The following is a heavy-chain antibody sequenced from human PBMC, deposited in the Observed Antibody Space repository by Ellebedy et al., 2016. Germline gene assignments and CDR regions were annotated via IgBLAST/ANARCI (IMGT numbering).Heavy chain of an antibody. CDR2: IYYSGST. V-gene: IGHV4-61*01. CDR3: ARRVVVTATSYYYYGMDV. D-gene: IGHD2-21*02. CDR1: GGSVSSGSYY. Sequence: SETLSLXXTVSGGSVSSGSYYWSWIRQPPGKGLEWIGYIYYSGSTNYNPSLKSRVTISVDTSKNQFSLKLSSVTAADTAVYYCARRVVVTATSYYYYGMDVWGQGTTVTVSS. J-gene: IGHJ6*02.